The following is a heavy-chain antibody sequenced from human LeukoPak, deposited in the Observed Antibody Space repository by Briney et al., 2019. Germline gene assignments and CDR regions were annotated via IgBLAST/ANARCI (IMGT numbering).Heavy chain of an antibody. D-gene: IGHD2-2*01. V-gene: IGHV4-59*01. J-gene: IGHJ3*02. Sequence: SETLSLTCTVSGGSISSYYWSWIRQPPGKGLAWIGYIYYSGSTNYNPSLKSRVTISVDTSKNQFSLKLSSVTAADTAVYYCARVLNYCSSTSCYGSGAFDIWGQGTMVTVSS. CDR1: GGSISSYY. CDR2: IYYSGST. CDR3: ARVLNYCSSTSCYGSGAFDI.